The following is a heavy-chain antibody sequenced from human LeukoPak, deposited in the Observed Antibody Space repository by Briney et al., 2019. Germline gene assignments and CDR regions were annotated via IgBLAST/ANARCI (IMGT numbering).Heavy chain of an antibody. V-gene: IGHV1-69*01. CDR2: IIPMFDTT. Sequence: SVKVSCKASGGTFNTYALSWVRQAPGRGLEWMGAIIPMFDTTNYAQRFQGRLTLTADGSTGTAYLELNSLKAEDTAVYFCASGPFLTFDHTPEGYYHYYMDVWGTGTTVT. D-gene: IGHD1-14*01. CDR1: GGTFNTYA. CDR3: ASGPFLTFDHTPEGYYHYYMDV. J-gene: IGHJ6*03.